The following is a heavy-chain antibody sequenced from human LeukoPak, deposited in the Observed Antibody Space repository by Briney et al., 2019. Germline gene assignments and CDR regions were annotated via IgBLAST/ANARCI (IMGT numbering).Heavy chain of an antibody. CDR2: FIGSGSST. Sequence: GGSLRLSCAASGFTFSSFAMSWVRQARGKGLECVSGFIGSGSSTYYADSVRGRFSISRDNSKNTVSLQMNTLRTEDTAVYYCAKDKISGDGKWCFDLWGRGTLVTVSS. CDR1: GFTFSSFA. D-gene: IGHD7-27*01. CDR3: AKDKISGDGKWCFDL. V-gene: IGHV3-23*01. J-gene: IGHJ2*01.